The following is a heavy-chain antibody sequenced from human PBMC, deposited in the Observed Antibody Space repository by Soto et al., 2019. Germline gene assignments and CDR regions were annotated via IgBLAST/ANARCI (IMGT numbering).Heavy chain of an antibody. V-gene: IGHV3-23*01. CDR3: AKVMVKNWFDP. D-gene: IGHD5-18*01. Sequence: LRLSCAASGFTFSSYAMSWVRQAPGKGLEWVSAISGSGGSTYYADSVKGRFTISRDNSKDTLYLQMSSLRAEDTAVYYCAKVMVKNWFDPWGQGTLVTVSS. J-gene: IGHJ5*02. CDR2: ISGSGGST. CDR1: GFTFSSYA.